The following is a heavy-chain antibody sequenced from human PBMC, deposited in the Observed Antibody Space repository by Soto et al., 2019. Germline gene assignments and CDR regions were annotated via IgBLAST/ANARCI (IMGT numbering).Heavy chain of an antibody. J-gene: IGHJ1*01. Sequence: SGPTLVNPTQTLTLTCTFSGFSLSTSGLGVGWIRQPPGKALEWLALIYWDDDKRYSPSLKSRLTITKDTSKNQVVLTMTNMDPVDTATYYCALLTYYYDSSGYYSSAEYFQHWGQGTLVTVSS. V-gene: IGHV2-5*02. D-gene: IGHD3-22*01. CDR2: IYWDDDK. CDR3: ALLTYYYDSSGYYSSAEYFQH. CDR1: GFSLSTSGLG.